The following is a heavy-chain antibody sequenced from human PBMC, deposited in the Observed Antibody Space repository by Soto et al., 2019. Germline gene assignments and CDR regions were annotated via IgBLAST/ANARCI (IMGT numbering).Heavy chain of an antibody. CDR1: GGSFSGYY. J-gene: IGHJ4*02. CDR2: INHSGST. D-gene: IGHD6-13*01. CDR3: ARGRVAAVGDFDY. Sequence: SETLSLTCAVYGGSFSGYYWSWIRQPPGKGLEWIGEINHSGSTNYNPSLKSRVTISVDTSKNQFSLKLSSVTAADTAVYYCARGRVAAVGDFDYWGQGTLVTVSS. V-gene: IGHV4-34*01.